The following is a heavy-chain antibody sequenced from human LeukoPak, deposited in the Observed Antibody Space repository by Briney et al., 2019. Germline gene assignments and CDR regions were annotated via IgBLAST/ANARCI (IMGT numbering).Heavy chain of an antibody. CDR3: ASLAVAGLSEGY. D-gene: IGHD6-19*01. J-gene: IGHJ4*02. Sequence: SETLSLTCTVSGGSISSDSYYWAWIRQPPGKGLEWIASIYYSGSTYYNPSLKSRVTISVDTSRNQFSLKLSSVTAADTAVYYCASLAVAGLSEGYWGQGVLVTDSS. V-gene: IGHV4-39*01. CDR1: GGSISSDSYY. CDR2: IYYSGST.